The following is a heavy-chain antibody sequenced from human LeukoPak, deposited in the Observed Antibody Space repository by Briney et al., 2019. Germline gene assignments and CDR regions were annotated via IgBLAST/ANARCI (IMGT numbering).Heavy chain of an antibody. CDR2: ISSSSSYI. CDR1: GFTFSSYS. J-gene: IGHJ4*02. D-gene: IGHD3-3*01. Sequence: GGSLRLSCAASGFTFSSYSMNWVRQAPGKGLEWVSSISSSSSYIYYADSVKGRFTISRDNAKNSLYLQMNSLRAEDTAVYYCTADFWSGYSEGFDCWGQGTLVTVSS. V-gene: IGHV3-21*01. CDR3: TADFWSGYSEGFDC.